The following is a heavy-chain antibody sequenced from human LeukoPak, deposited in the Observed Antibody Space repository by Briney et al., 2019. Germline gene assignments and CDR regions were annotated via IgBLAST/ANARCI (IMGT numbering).Heavy chain of an antibody. V-gene: IGHV3-23*01. D-gene: IGHD3-16*01. CDR2: SSSIGGRT. CDR3: AKDDAWGRFYH. Sequence: PGGTLRLSCAASGFTFSSHGMHWVRQAPGKGLEWVSGSSSIGGRTYYADSLKGRFTVTRDNSRNTLHLQMNSLRVEDTGVYYCAKDDAWGRFYHCGEGTLVTDSS. J-gene: IGHJ1*01. CDR1: GFTFSSHG.